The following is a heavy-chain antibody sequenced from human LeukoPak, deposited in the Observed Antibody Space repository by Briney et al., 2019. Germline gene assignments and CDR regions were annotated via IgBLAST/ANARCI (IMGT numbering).Heavy chain of an antibody. D-gene: IGHD6-19*01. CDR2: IYYSGST. V-gene: IGHV4-59*01. Sequence: SETLSLTCTVSGGSISSYYWSWIRQPPGKGLEWIGYIYYSGSTNYNPSLKSRVTISVDTSKNQFSLKLSSVTAADTAAYYCASWHSSGWFHWFDPWGQGTLVTVSS. CDR3: ASWHSSGWFHWFDP. J-gene: IGHJ5*02. CDR1: GGSISSYY.